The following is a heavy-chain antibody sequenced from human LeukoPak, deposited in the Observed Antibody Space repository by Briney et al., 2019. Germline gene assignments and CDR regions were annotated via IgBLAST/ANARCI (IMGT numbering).Heavy chain of an antibody. J-gene: IGHJ6*02. D-gene: IGHD6-6*01. V-gene: IGHV1-18*01. CDR2: ISAYNGNT. Sequence: GASVKVSCKASGYTLTSYGISWVRQAPGQGLEWMGWISAYNGNTNYAQKLQGRVTMTTDTSTSTAYMELRSLRSDDTAVYYCARDFEYSSSYYYYYGMDVWDQGTTVTVSS. CDR3: ARDFEYSSSYYYYYGMDV. CDR1: GYTLTSYG.